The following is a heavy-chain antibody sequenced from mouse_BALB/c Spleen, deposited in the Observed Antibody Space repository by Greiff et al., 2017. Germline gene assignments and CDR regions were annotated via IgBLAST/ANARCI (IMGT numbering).Heavy chain of an antibody. CDR2: INPSTGYT. Sequence: QVQLQQSGAELAKPGASVKMSCKASGYTFTSYWMHWVKQRPGQGLEWIGYINPSTGYTEYNQKFKDKATLTADKSSSTAYMQLSSLTSEDSAVYDCAIFIRGYAMDYWGQGTSVTVSS. CDR3: AIFIRGYAMDY. V-gene: IGHV1-7*01. CDR1: GYTFTSYW. D-gene: IGHD1-1*01. J-gene: IGHJ4*01.